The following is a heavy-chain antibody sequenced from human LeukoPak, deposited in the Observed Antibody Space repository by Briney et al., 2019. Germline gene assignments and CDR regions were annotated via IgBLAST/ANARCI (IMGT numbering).Heavy chain of an antibody. CDR2: IYYSGST. CDR1: GGSISSYY. J-gene: IGHJ6*02. CDR3: AGSNYYGSGSYLRGYYYYGMDV. V-gene: IGHV4-59*01. D-gene: IGHD3-10*01. Sequence: PSETLSLTCTVSGGSISSYYWSWIRQPPGKGLEWLGYIYYSGSTNYNPSRKSRVTISVDTSKNQFSLKLSSVTAADTAVYYCAGSNYYGSGSYLRGYYYYGMDVWGQGTTVTVSS.